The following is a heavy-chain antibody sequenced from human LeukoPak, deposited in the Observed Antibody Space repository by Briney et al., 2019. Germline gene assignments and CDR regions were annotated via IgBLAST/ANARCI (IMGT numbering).Heavy chain of an antibody. Sequence: SETLSLTCTVSGGSISSFHWSWIRQPPGKGLECIGYVSYSGSTTYNPSLKSRVTISVDTSKNQFSLRLNSVTAADTAVYSCARALHGYNHGPFDYWGQGTLVTVSS. V-gene: IGHV4-59*01. D-gene: IGHD5-24*01. J-gene: IGHJ4*02. CDR1: GGSISSFH. CDR2: VSYSGST. CDR3: ARALHGYNHGPFDY.